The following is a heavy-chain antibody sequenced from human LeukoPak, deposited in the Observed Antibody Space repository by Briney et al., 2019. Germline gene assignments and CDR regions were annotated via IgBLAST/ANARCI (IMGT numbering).Heavy chain of an antibody. Sequence: SETLSLTCTVSGVPISNYYWNWIRQSPGEGLEWIGYVYYSGSTDNNPSLKRRVSISVDMSKNQFSLELSSVTAADTAVYYCARGGVVGTMLRGINWFDPWGQGTLVAVSS. V-gene: IGHV4-59*01. CDR1: GVPISNYY. CDR3: ARGGVVGTMLRGINWFDP. J-gene: IGHJ5*02. D-gene: IGHD3-10*01. CDR2: VYYSGST.